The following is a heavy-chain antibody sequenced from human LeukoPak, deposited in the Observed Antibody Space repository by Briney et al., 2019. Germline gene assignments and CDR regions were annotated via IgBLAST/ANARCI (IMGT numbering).Heavy chain of an antibody. CDR3: ARVLGPGGYCSGGSCYAPGY. Sequence: GGSLRLSCAASGFTVSSNYMSWVRQAPGKGLEWVSVIYSGGSTYYADSVKGRFTISRDNAKNSLYLQMNSLRAEDTAVYYCARVLGPGGYCSGGSCYAPGYWGQGTLVTVSS. V-gene: IGHV3-66*01. CDR1: GFTVSSNY. D-gene: IGHD2-15*01. J-gene: IGHJ4*02. CDR2: IYSGGST.